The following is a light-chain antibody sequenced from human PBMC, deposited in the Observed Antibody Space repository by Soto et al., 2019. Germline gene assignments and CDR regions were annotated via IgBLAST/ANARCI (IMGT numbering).Light chain of an antibody. CDR2: DAS. J-gene: IGKJ1*01. Sequence: DIVLTQSPGTLSLSPGERATLSCRASQSVSSTYFAWYQHKPGQAPRLLIYDASTRATGIPDRFSGSGSGTDVHLTISRLEPEDFAVYYCQHYGSSGRPFGQGTKVEIK. CDR1: QSVSSTY. V-gene: IGKV3-20*01. CDR3: QHYGSSGRP.